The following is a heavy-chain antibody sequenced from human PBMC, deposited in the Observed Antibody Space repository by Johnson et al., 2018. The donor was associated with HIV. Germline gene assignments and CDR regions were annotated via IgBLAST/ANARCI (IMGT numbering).Heavy chain of an antibody. CDR2: IYSGRST. D-gene: IGHD3-10*01. CDR1: GLTVSRNY. V-gene: IGHV3-66*02. J-gene: IGHJ3*01. Sequence: EVQLVESGGGLVQPGGSLRLSRAASGLTVSRNYMSWVRQAPGTGLEWHPVIYSGRSTYYADSVKGRCTISRDNSTNTLYLQMTSLRQDDTAVYSCYCTDHFGAGSESKGTFDAWGQGTMVTVSS. CDR3: YCTDHFGAGSESKGTFDA.